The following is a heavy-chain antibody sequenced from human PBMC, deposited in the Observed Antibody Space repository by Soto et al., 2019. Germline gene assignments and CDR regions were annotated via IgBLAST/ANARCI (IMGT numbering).Heavy chain of an antibody. V-gene: IGHV4-39*01. CDR1: GVSISRGSHY. D-gene: IGHD3-10*01. CDR2: IFHTGST. CDR3: ASRKSSPYWFDP. Sequence: SETLSLTCNVSGVSISRGSHYWGWIRQPPGKGLEWIASIFHTGSTYYAPSLMSRVTISVDTSKSQFSLKLSSVTAADTAVYYCASRKSSPYWFDPWGQGTLVTVSS. J-gene: IGHJ5*02.